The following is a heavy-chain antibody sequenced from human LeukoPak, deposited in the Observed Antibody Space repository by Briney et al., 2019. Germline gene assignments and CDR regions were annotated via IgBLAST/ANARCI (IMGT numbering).Heavy chain of an antibody. J-gene: IGHJ4*02. CDR1: GYTFTGYY. CDR2: INPNSGGT. CDR3: ARGNDPIVVVPAAVGY. V-gene: IGHV1-2*02. Sequence: ASVKVSCKASGYTFTGYYMHWVRQAPGQGLEWMGLINPNSGGTNYAQKFQGRVTMTRDTSISTAYMELSRLRSDDTAVYYCARGNDPIVVVPAAVGYWGQGTLVTVSS. D-gene: IGHD2-2*01.